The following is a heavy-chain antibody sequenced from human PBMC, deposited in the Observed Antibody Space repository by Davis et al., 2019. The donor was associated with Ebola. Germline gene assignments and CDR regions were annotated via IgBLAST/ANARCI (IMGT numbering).Heavy chain of an antibody. CDR2: IYPGDSDT. CDR1: GYSFTSYW. CDR3: ARHRLYYYGSGRKDYGMDV. J-gene: IGHJ6*02. Sequence: GESLKISCKGSGYSFTSYWIGWVRQMPGKGLEWMGIIYPGDSDTSYSPSFQGQVTISADKSISTAYLQWSSLKASDTAMYYCARHRLYYYGSGRKDYGMDVWGQGTTVTVSS. V-gene: IGHV5-51*01. D-gene: IGHD3-10*01.